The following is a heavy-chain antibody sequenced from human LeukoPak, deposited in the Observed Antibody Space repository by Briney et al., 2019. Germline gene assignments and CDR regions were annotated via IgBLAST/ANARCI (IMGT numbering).Heavy chain of an antibody. CDR3: ARDTYYYDSSGRGNYMDV. D-gene: IGHD3-22*01. V-gene: IGHV4-30-2*01. J-gene: IGHJ6*03. Sequence: SETLSLTCTVSGGSISSGGYYWSWIRQPPGKGLEWIGYIYHSGSTYYNPSLKSRVTISVDRSKNQFSLKLSSVTAADTAVYYCARDTYYYDSSGRGNYMDVWGKGTTVTVSS. CDR2: IYHSGST. CDR1: GGSISSGGYY.